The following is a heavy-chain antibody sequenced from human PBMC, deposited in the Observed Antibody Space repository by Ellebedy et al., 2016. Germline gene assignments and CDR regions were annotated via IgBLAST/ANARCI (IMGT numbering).Heavy chain of an antibody. Sequence: SGPTLVKPTQTLTLTCTFSGFSLSTSGVGVGWIRQPPGKALEWLALIYWDDDKRYSPSLKSRLTITKDTSKNQVVLTMTNMDPVDTATYYCAHSKGYCSSTSCSNYYYYGMDVWGQGTTVTVSS. J-gene: IGHJ6*02. V-gene: IGHV2-5*02. CDR1: GFSLSTSGVG. CDR3: AHSKGYCSSTSCSNYYYYGMDV. CDR2: IYWDDDK. D-gene: IGHD2-2*01.